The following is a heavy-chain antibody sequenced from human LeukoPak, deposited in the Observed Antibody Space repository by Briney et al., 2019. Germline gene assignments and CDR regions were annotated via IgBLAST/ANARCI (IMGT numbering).Heavy chain of an antibody. CDR2: INHRGST. CDR3: ARGSGGYYVYYYYSMDV. J-gene: IGHJ6*03. D-gene: IGHD3-3*01. Sequence: PSETLSLTCAVYGGSFSGYYWRWIRQPPGKGLEWIGEINHRGSTNYNPSLKSRVTISVDTSKNQFSLKLSSVTAADTAVYYCARGSGGYYVYYYYSMDVWGKGTTVTVSS. V-gene: IGHV4-34*01. CDR1: GGSFSGYY.